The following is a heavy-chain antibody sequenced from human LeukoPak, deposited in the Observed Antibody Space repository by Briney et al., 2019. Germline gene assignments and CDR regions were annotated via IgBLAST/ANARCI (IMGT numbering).Heavy chain of an antibody. D-gene: IGHD6-13*01. CDR1: GYTFTGYH. CDR2: INPYSGDT. Sequence: ASVKVSCKASGYTFTGYHTHWVRQAPGQGLEWMGRINPYSGDTNFAQKFQGRVTMTRDTSITTAYMDLSSLTPDDTAVYFCARDQGSLTRSWYTGYWGQGTQVTVSS. CDR3: ARDQGSLTRSWYTGY. J-gene: IGHJ4*02. V-gene: IGHV1-2*06.